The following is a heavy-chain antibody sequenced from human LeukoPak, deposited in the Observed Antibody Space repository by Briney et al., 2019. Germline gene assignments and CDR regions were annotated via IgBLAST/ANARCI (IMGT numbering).Heavy chain of an antibody. D-gene: IGHD2-21*01. Sequence: ASVKVSCKASGCTFTSYGISWVRQAPGQGLEWMGWISAYNGNTNYAQKFQGRVTLTRDTSISTVYMELTTLTSDDTALYYCAVAPGDYWGQGTLVSVSA. J-gene: IGHJ4*02. CDR3: AVAPGDY. CDR1: GCTFTSYG. V-gene: IGHV1-18*01. CDR2: ISAYNGNT.